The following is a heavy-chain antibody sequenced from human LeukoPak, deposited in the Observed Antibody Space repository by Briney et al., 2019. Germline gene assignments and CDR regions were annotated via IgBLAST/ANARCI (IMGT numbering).Heavy chain of an antibody. Sequence: PGGSLRLSCAASGFTFSSYSMNWVRQAPGKGLEWVSSISSSSSHIYYADSVKGRFTISRDNAKNSLYLQMNSLRAEDTAVYYCARLWVSSSPFDYWGQGTLVTVSS. J-gene: IGHJ4*02. D-gene: IGHD6-6*01. CDR2: ISSSSSHI. CDR3: ARLWVSSSPFDY. V-gene: IGHV3-21*01. CDR1: GFTFSSYS.